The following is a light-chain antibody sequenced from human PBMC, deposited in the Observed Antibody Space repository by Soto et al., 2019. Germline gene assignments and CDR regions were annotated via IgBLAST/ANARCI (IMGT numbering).Light chain of an antibody. CDR3: SSYTSSNTPYV. V-gene: IGLV2-14*01. J-gene: IGLJ1*01. Sequence: QSVLTQPASASGSPGQSITISCTGSSSDVGAYHFVSWYQHHPGKAPKLILYEVTARPSGVSSRFSGSKSGNTASLTISGLQADDEANYYCSSYTSSNTPYVFGTGTKV. CDR2: EVT. CDR1: SSDVGAYHF.